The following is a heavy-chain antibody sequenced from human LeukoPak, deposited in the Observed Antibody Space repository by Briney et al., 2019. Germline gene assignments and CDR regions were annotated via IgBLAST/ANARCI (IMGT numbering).Heavy chain of an antibody. CDR3: ARGGIRYNWNLANSDAFDI. Sequence: GASVKVSCEASGYTFTGYYIHWVRQAPGQGLEWMGWINPNSGGTNYAQKFQGRVTMTRDTSISTAYMELSGLRSDDTAVYYCARGGIRYNWNLANSDAFDIWGQGTMVTVSS. V-gene: IGHV1-2*02. D-gene: IGHD1-20*01. CDR1: GYTFTGYY. J-gene: IGHJ3*02. CDR2: INPNSGGT.